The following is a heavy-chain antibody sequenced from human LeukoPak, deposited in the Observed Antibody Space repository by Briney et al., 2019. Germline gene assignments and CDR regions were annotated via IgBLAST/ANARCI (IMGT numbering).Heavy chain of an antibody. D-gene: IGHD2/OR15-2a*01. Sequence: PSETLSLTCTVAGGSISSYYWSWIRQPPGKGLEWIGYIYYSGSTNYNPSLKSRVTISVDTSKNQFSLKLSSVTAADTAVYYCARYYAGGAFDIWGQGTMVTVSS. CDR3: ARYYAGGAFDI. J-gene: IGHJ3*02. V-gene: IGHV4-59*01. CDR2: IYYSGST. CDR1: GGSISSYY.